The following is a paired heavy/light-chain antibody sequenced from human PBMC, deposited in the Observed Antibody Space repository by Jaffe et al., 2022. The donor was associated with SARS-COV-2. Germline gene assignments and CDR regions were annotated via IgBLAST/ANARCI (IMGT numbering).Light chain of an antibody. CDR3: QQYCSSPLT. V-gene: IGKV4-1*01. J-gene: IGKJ4*01. Sequence: DIVMTQSPDSLAVSLGERAAINCKSSQSVLHSSNNKNCLAWYQQEPGHPPKLLISWASTRESGVPDRFSGSGSGTDFTLTITSLQAEDVAVYYCQQYCSSPLTFGGGTKVEIK. CDR2: WAS. CDR1: QSVLHSSNNKNC.
Heavy chain of an antibody. CDR2: IYHSGST. J-gene: IGHJ4*02. CDR3: AREILGLRNSAYGY. Sequence: QVQLQESGPGLVKPSETLSLICTVSGYSISSGYYWSWIRQPPGKGLEWIGTIYHSGSTYHNPSLESRVTLSVDTSENQFSLKLSSVTAADTAVYYCAREILGLRNSAYGYWGQGTLVTVSS. D-gene: IGHD4-17*01. V-gene: IGHV4-38-2*02. CDR1: GYSISSGYY.